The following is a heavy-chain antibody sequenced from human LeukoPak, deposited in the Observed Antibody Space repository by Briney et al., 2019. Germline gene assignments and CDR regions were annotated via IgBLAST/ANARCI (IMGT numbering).Heavy chain of an antibody. D-gene: IGHD3-22*01. CDR2: ISAYNGNT. Sequence: GASVKVSCKASGYTFTSYGISWVRQAPGQGLEWMGWISAYNGNTNYAQKLQGRVTMTTDTSTSTAYMELRSLRSDDTAVYYCARAGGSGYYDGSGYYPHAFDIWGQGTMVTVSS. CDR3: ARAGGSGYYDGSGYYPHAFDI. J-gene: IGHJ3*02. V-gene: IGHV1-18*01. CDR1: GYTFTSYG.